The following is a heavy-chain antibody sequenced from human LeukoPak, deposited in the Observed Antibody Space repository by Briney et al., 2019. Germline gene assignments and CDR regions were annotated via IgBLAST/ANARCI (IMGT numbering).Heavy chain of an antibody. CDR2: IYYSGST. V-gene: IGHV4-59*01. J-gene: IGHJ6*03. CDR1: GGSISSYY. CDR3: ARNAMLYYYMDV. Sequence: PSETLSLTCTVSGGSISSYYWSWIRQPPGKGLEWIGYIYYSGSTNYNPSLKSRVTISVDTSKKQFSLKLSSVTAADTAVYYCARNAMLYYYMDVWGKGTTVTVSS. D-gene: IGHD2-2*01.